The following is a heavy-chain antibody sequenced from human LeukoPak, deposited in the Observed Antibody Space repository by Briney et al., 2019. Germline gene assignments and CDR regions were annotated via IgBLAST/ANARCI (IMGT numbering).Heavy chain of an antibody. CDR3: ARELREGLYAFDI. Sequence: PGGSLRLSCAASGFSFSDYTMNWVRQAPGKGLEWVSYISSSSSTIYYADSVKGRFTISRDNAKNSLYLQMNSLRAEDTAVYYCARELREGLYAFDIWGQGTMVTVSS. CDR1: GFSFSDYT. J-gene: IGHJ3*02. D-gene: IGHD3-16*01. CDR2: ISSSSSTI. V-gene: IGHV3-48*04.